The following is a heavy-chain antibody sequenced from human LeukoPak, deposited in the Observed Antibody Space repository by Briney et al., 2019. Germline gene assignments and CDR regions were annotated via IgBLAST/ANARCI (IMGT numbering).Heavy chain of an antibody. CDR2: IYYGGST. Sequence: TSSETLSLTCTVSRDSISRGSYYWGWIRQPPGKGLEWIGTIYYGGSTYYNPSLKSRVTISVDTSKNQFSLKLTSVTAADTAVYFCARRSDSGSDDGEDYFDYWGQGTLVTVSS. CDR1: RDSISRGSYY. V-gene: IGHV4-39*01. CDR3: ARRSDSGSDDGEDYFDY. J-gene: IGHJ4*02. D-gene: IGHD1-26*01.